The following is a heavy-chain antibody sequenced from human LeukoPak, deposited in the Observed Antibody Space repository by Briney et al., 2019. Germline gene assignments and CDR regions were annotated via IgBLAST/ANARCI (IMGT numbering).Heavy chain of an antibody. CDR1: GGSFSGYY. D-gene: IGHD2-2*01. CDR2: INHSGST. Sequence: PSETLSLTCAVYGGSFSGYYWSWIRQPPGKGLEWIGEINHSGSTNYNPSLKSRVTISVDTSKNQFSLKLSSVTAADTAVYYCARGGVVPAANVWGQGTLVTVSS. CDR3: ARGGVVPAANV. J-gene: IGHJ4*02. V-gene: IGHV4-34*01.